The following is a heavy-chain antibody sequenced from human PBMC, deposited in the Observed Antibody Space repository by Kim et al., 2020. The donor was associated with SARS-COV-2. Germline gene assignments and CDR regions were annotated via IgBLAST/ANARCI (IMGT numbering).Heavy chain of an antibody. V-gene: IGHV2-5*02. D-gene: IGHD3-9*01. CDR3: AHRRGGYYDILTGYFDAFDI. Sequence: SGPTLVNPTQTLTLTCTFSGFSLSTSGVGVGWIRQPPGKALEWLALIYWDDDKRYSPSLKSRLTITKDTSKNQVVLTMTNMDPVDTATYYCAHRRGGYYDILTGYFDAFDIWGQGTMVTVSS. CDR1: GFSLSTSGVG. CDR2: IYWDDDK. J-gene: IGHJ3*02.